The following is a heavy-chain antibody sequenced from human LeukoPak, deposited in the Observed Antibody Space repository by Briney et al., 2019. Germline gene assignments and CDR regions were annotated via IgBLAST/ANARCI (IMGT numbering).Heavy chain of an antibody. CDR3: ARFCGGDCYLFGAFDI. Sequence: MTSETLSLTCTVSGGSVSSGSYYWSWIRQPPGKGLEWIGYTYYSGSTNYNPSLKSRVTISVDTSKNQFSLKLSSVTAADTAVYYCARFCGGDCYLFGAFDIWGQGTMVTVSS. CDR2: TYYSGST. J-gene: IGHJ3*02. D-gene: IGHD2-21*01. CDR1: GGSVSSGSYY. V-gene: IGHV4-61*01.